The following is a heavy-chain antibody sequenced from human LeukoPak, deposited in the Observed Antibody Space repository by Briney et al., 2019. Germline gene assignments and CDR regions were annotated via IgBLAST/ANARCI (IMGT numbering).Heavy chain of an antibody. CDR1: GGSISGGY. CDR2: ISHSGST. D-gene: IGHD4-23*01. J-gene: IGHJ6*03. CDR3: ARDHGGNLGFYYYYMDV. V-gene: IGHV4-38-2*02. Sequence: SETLSLTCTVSGGSISGGYWSWIRQPPGRGLEWIGSISHSGSTSYNPSLKSRVAISVDTSKNQFSLKLSSVTAADTAVYYCARDHGGNLGFYYYYMDVWGKGTTVTVSS.